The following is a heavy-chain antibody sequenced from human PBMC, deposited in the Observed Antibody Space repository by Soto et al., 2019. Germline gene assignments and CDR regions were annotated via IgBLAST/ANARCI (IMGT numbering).Heavy chain of an antibody. CDR3: ARDLWDSSGYTVDY. D-gene: IGHD3-22*01. J-gene: IGHJ4*02. Sequence: SLRLSCAASGFAFSRYGMHWVRQAPGKGLEWVAIIWYDGTNKYYADSVKGRFTISRDNSENTLYLQMNSLRAEDTAVYYCARDLWDSSGYTVDYWGQG. CDR1: GFAFSRYG. CDR2: IWYDGTNK. V-gene: IGHV3-33*01.